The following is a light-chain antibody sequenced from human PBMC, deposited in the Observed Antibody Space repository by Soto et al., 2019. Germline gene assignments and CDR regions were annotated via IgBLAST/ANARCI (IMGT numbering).Light chain of an antibody. CDR3: QVWDSSLEV. V-gene: IGLV3-9*01. Sequence: SYELTQPLSVSVALGQTAKITCGGNNIGSKNVHWYQQKPGQAPVVVIYRDTNRPSGIPERFSGSSSGNTATLTISRAQAGDEADYYCQVWDSSLEVFGGGTKVTVL. CDR1: NIGSKN. CDR2: RDT. J-gene: IGLJ2*01.